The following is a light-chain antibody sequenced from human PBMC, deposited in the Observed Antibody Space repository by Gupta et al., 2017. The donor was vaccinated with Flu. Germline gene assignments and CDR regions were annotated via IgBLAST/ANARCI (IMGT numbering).Light chain of an antibody. V-gene: IGKV3-11*01. Sequence: IVFTQFPATLALSPGERATLSCRASQSISSYLAWYQQKPGQAPRLLIYDASNRAPGIPARFSGSGSGADFTLTISNLEPEDFAVYYCQQRSDYWTFGQGTKVEI. J-gene: IGKJ1*01. CDR1: QSISSY. CDR2: DAS. CDR3: QQRSDYWT.